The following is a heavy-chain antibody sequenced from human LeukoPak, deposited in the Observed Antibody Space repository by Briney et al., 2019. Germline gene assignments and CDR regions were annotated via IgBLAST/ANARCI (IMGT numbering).Heavy chain of an antibody. CDR2: ISSSSSYI. Sequence: PGGSLRLSCAASGFTFSSYAMSWVRQAPGKGLEWVSSISSSSSYIYYADSVKGRFTISRDNAKNSLYLQMNSLRAEDTAVYYCGAAPGYYHYGMDVWSQGTTVTVSS. CDR3: GAAPGYYHYGMDV. D-gene: IGHD6-25*01. V-gene: IGHV3-21*01. CDR1: GFTFSSYA. J-gene: IGHJ6*02.